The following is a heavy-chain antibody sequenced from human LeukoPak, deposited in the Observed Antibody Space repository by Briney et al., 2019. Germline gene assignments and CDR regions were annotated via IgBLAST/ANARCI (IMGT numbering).Heavy chain of an antibody. V-gene: IGHV3-23*01. CDR3: ANAGISGDAHY. Sequence: PGGSLRLSCAASGFTFSSYAMSWVRQAPGKGLEWVSAISGSGGSTYYADSVKGRSTISRDNSKNTLYLQMNSLRAEDTAVYYCANAGISGDAHYWGQGTLVTVSS. D-gene: IGHD1-14*01. CDR2: ISGSGGST. CDR1: GFTFSSYA. J-gene: IGHJ4*02.